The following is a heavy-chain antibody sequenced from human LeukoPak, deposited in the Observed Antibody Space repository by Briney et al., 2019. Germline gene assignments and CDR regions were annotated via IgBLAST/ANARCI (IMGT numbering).Heavy chain of an antibody. Sequence: SETLSLTCTASGDSVISGTSFWGWIRQHPGKGLEWVGYIHRSGHTYDNPSLQSRVIISMDKSKNQFSLKLNSVTAADTAVYYCARYCSSTSCPFDYWGQGALVTVSS. CDR3: ARYCSSTSCPFDY. J-gene: IGHJ4*02. D-gene: IGHD2-2*01. CDR1: GDSVISGTSF. V-gene: IGHV4-31*03. CDR2: IHRSGHT.